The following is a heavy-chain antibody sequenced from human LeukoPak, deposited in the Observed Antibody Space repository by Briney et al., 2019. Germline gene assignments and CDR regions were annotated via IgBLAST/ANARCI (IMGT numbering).Heavy chain of an antibody. Sequence: PGGSLRLSCAASGFTFSSPWMHWVRQAPGKGLVWVSRINSDASATAYADSVKGRFTISRDNAENTLYLQMNSLRAEDTAVYYFARGTAGYHSSYFDYWGQGTLVTVSS. CDR2: INSDASAT. CDR1: GFTFSSPW. J-gene: IGHJ4*02. CDR3: ARGTAGYHSSYFDY. V-gene: IGHV3-74*01. D-gene: IGHD3-16*02.